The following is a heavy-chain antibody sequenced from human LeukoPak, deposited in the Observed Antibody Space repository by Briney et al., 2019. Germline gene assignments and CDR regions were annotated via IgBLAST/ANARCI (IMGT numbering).Heavy chain of an antibody. CDR3: ARGPDCTNGVCYSGDFDY. Sequence: GESLKISCKGSGYSFTSYWIGWVRQMPGKGLEWMGIIYPGDSDTRYSPSFQGQVTISADKSISTAYLQWSSLKASDTAMYYCARGPDCTNGVCYSGDFDYWGQGTLVTVSS. CDR2: IYPGDSDT. V-gene: IGHV5-51*01. D-gene: IGHD2-8*01. J-gene: IGHJ4*02. CDR1: GYSFTSYW.